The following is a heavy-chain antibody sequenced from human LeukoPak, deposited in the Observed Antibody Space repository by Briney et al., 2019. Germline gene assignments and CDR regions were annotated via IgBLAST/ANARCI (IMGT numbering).Heavy chain of an antibody. CDR1: GGSFSGYD. D-gene: IGHD3-22*01. V-gene: IGHV4-34*01. CDR3: ARLFLKGWSNYYYGMDV. Sequence: PSETLSLTCAVYGGSFSGYDWSWIRQPPGKGLEWIGEINHSGSTNYNPSLKSRVTISVDTSKNQFSLKLSSVAAADTAVYYCARLFLKGWSNYYYGMDVWGQGTTVTVSS. CDR2: INHSGST. J-gene: IGHJ6*02.